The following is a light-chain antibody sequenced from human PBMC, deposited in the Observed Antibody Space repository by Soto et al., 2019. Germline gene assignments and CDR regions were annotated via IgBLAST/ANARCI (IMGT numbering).Light chain of an antibody. J-gene: IGKJ3*01. CDR2: DAS. CDR3: QQHFGSPFT. CDR1: QSVSNNY. Sequence: EIVLTQSPGTLSLSPGERATLSCRASQSVSNNYLAWYQQKPGQAPRLLIHDASSRDTGIPDRFSGSGSGTDFTLTISRLEPEDFAVYYCQQHFGSPFTFGPGTKVEIE. V-gene: IGKV3-20*01.